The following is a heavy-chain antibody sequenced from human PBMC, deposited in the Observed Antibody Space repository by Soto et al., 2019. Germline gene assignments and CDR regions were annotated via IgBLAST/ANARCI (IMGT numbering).Heavy chain of an antibody. V-gene: IGHV3-23*01. CDR2: ISGSGGST. D-gene: IGHD3-22*01. CDR3: AKEGRDYYDSSGYLWFDP. J-gene: IGHJ5*02. CDR1: GFTFSSYA. Sequence: EVQLLESGGGLVQPGGSLRLSCAASGFTFSSYAMSWVRQAPGKGLEWVSAISGSGGSTYYADSVKGRFTISRDNSKNTLYLQMNSLRAEDTAVYYCAKEGRDYYDSSGYLWFDPWGQGTLVTVSS.